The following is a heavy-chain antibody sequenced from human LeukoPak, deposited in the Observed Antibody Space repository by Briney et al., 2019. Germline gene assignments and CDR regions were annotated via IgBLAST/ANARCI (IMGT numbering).Heavy chain of an antibody. CDR1: GGSISSYY. D-gene: IGHD4-17*01. J-gene: IGHJ4*02. V-gene: IGHV3-7*01. CDR3: ARFPTVTTLFDY. Sequence: SSETLSLTCTVSGGSISSYYWSWVRQAPGKGLGWVANIKQDGSEKYYVDSVKGRFTISRDNAKNSLYLQMNSLRAEDTAVYYCARFPTVTTLFDYWGQGTLVTVSS. CDR2: IKQDGSEK.